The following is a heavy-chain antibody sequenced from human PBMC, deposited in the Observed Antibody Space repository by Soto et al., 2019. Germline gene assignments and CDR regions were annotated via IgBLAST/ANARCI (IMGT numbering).Heavy chain of an antibody. J-gene: IGHJ3*02. CDR3: VRPHQYSSGPARNAFDI. CDR1: GFTFSDYW. Sequence: SGFTFSDYWMSWFRQAPGKGLEWVANIKQDGNEKYYVDSVKGRFTISRDNAKNSLYLQWSSLKASDTAMYYCVRPHQYSSGPARNAFDIWGQGTMVTVSS. CDR2: IKQDGNEK. D-gene: IGHD6-19*01. V-gene: IGHV3-7*03.